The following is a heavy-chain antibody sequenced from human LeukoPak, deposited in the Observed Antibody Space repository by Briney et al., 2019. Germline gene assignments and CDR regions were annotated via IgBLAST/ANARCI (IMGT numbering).Heavy chain of an antibody. J-gene: IGHJ4*02. V-gene: IGHV1-2*06. Sequence: GASVKVSCKASGYTFTGYYMHWVRQAPGQGLEWMGRINPDSGGTNYAQKFQGRVTMTRDTSISTAYMELSSLRSEDTAVYYCVNNPGYDFWSGPFDYWGQGTLVTVSS. D-gene: IGHD3-3*01. CDR3: VNNPGYDFWSGPFDY. CDR1: GYTFTGYY. CDR2: INPDSGGT.